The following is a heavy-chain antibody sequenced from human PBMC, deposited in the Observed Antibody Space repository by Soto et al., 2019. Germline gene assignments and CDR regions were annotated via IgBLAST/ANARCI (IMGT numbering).Heavy chain of an antibody. J-gene: IGHJ4*02. CDR1: GYTFTSYG. CDR2: INAYNGKT. V-gene: IGHV1-18*01. Sequence: QVQLVQSGAEVKKPGASVKVSCKASGYTFTSYGISWVRQAPGQGLEWMGWINAYNGKTNYAQKLQGRVTMTTDASTSAAYMEPRSMRSDDTAVYYCARDVGYALIDYWGQGTLVTVSS. D-gene: IGHD5-18*01. CDR3: ARDVGYALIDY.